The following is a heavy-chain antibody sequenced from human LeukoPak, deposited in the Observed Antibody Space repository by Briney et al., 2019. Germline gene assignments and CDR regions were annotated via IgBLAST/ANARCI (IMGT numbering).Heavy chain of an antibody. Sequence: GGSLRLSCAASGFTFSDYYMSWIRQAPGKGLEWVSYISSSGSTIYYADSVKGRFTISRDNAKNSLYLQMNSLRAEDTAVYYCARDRRTSTSPKEVFDYWGQGTLVTVSS. J-gene: IGHJ4*02. CDR1: GFTFSDYY. CDR2: ISSSGSTI. D-gene: IGHD2-2*01. V-gene: IGHV3-11*04. CDR3: ARDRRTSTSPKEVFDY.